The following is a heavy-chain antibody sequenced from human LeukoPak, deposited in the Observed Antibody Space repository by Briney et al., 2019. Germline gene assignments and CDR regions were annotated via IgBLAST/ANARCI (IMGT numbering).Heavy chain of an antibody. CDR1: GYSFTSYW. D-gene: IGHD6-13*01. CDR2: IYPGDSDT. V-gene: IGHV5-51*01. Sequence: GESLKISCKGSGYSFTSYWIGWVRQMPGKGLEWMGIIYPGDSDTRYSPSFQGQVTISADKSISTAYLQWSSLKASDSAMYYCGRIPAAGSLKGSFDIWGQGTMVIVSS. J-gene: IGHJ3*02. CDR3: GRIPAAGSLKGSFDI.